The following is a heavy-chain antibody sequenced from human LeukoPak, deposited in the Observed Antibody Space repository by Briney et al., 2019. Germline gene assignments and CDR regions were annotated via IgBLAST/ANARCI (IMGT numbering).Heavy chain of an antibody. V-gene: IGHV3-30*18. CDR3: ANPPIVTSFDY. CDR1: GFTFSSYG. D-gene: IGHD4-11*01. J-gene: IGHJ4*02. Sequence: GGSLRLSCAASGFTFSSYGMHWVRQAPGKGLEWVAVISYDGSNKYYADSVKGRFTISRDNSENTLYLQMNSLRADDTAVYYCANPPIVTSFDYWGQGTLVTVSS. CDR2: ISYDGSNK.